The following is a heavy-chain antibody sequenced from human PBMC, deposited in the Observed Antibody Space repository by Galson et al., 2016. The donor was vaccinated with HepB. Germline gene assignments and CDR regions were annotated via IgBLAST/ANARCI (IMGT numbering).Heavy chain of an antibody. CDR2: IWYDGSKK. Sequence: SLRLSCAASGFPFSTYGMHWVRQPPGKGLEWVAVIWYDGSKKYYVDSVKGRFTISRDNSENSIHLQMNSLRAEDTAVYYCVRGTSMVGLDYWGQGALVTVSS. J-gene: IGHJ4*02. V-gene: IGHV3-33*01. CDR1: GFPFSTYG. D-gene: IGHD1-26*01. CDR3: VRGTSMVGLDY.